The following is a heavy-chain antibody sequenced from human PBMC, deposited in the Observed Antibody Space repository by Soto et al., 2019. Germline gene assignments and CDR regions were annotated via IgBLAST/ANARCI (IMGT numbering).Heavy chain of an antibody. CDR2: VSASGLNT. J-gene: IGHJ5*02. Sequence: PGGSLRLSCAASGFTFSNAWMNWVRQAPGKGLEWVSGVSASGLNTDYADPVKGRFYISRDNSKNTVSLHMNSLRAEDTAVYYCVTDKIEGVLAHRFDPWGQGTLVTVS. V-gene: IGHV3-23*01. CDR3: VTDKIEGVLAHRFDP. CDR1: GFTFSNAW. D-gene: IGHD3-16*01.